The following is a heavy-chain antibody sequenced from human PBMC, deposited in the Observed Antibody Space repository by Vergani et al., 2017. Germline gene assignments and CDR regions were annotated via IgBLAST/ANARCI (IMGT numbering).Heavy chain of an antibody. CDR2: IGTAGDT. CDR3: ARASVGSGNYYYSYFMDV. Sequence: EVQLVESGGGLVQPGGSLRLSCAASGFTFSSYDMHWVRQATGKGLEWVSAIGTAGDTYYPGSVKGRFTISRENAKKSLYLQMNSLRAGDTAVYYCARASVGSGNYYYSYFMDVWGKGTPVTVSS. D-gene: IGHD3-10*01. J-gene: IGHJ6*03. CDR1: GFTFSSYD. V-gene: IGHV3-13*01.